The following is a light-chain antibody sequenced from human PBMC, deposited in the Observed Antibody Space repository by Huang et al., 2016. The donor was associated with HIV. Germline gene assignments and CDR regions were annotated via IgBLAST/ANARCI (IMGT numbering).Light chain of an antibody. CDR2: DAS. J-gene: IGKJ2*01. Sequence: DIQMTQSLSSLSASVGDRVTISCRASQIISTYLIWYQQKPGKAPKLLIYDASSVQRGVPSRFGGSGSGTDFTLTISSLQPEDFATYYCQQSHSTPYTFGQGTKLEIK. CDR3: QQSHSTPYT. V-gene: IGKV1-39*01. CDR1: QIISTY.